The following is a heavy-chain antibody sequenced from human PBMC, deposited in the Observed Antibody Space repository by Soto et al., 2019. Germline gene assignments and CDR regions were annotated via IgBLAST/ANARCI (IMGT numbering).Heavy chain of an antibody. J-gene: IGHJ3*02. V-gene: IGHV3-53*01. CDR1: GFTVSSNY. CDR3: ARDRYGGNSGHDAFDI. CDR2: IYSGGST. D-gene: IGHD2-21*02. Sequence: GGSLRLSCAASGFTVSSNYMSWVRQAPGKGLEWVSVIYSGGSTYYADSVKGRFTISRDNSKNTLYLQMNSLRAEDTAVYYCARDRYGGNSGHDAFDIWGQGTLVTVSS.